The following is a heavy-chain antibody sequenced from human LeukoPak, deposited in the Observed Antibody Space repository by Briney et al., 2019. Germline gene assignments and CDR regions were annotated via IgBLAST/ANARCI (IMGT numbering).Heavy chain of an antibody. CDR2: INPNSGGT. Sequence: ASVKVSCKASGYIFTDKHMHWVRQAPGQGLECMGWINPNSGGTNYAQKFQARVTMTRDTSISTAYMELSSLRSDDTAVYYCTRDFWSVAGAGPGFDPWGQGTLVIVSS. CDR3: TRDFWSVAGAGPGFDP. V-gene: IGHV1-2*02. CDR1: GYIFTDKH. D-gene: IGHD6-13*01. J-gene: IGHJ5*02.